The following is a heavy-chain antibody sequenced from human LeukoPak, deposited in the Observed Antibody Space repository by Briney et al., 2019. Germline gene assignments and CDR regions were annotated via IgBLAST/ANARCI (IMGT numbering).Heavy chain of an antibody. V-gene: IGHV3-74*01. J-gene: IGHJ4*02. Sequence: PGGSLRLSCAASGFTFSSYWMHWVRQAPGKGLVWVSRINSDGITTSYADSVKGRFTISRDNAENTLYLQMNSLRAEDTAVYYCVRGYYYDSSGRRIFDSWGQGTLVTVSS. CDR3: VRGYYYDSSGRRIFDS. CDR2: INSDGITT. CDR1: GFTFSSYW. D-gene: IGHD3-22*01.